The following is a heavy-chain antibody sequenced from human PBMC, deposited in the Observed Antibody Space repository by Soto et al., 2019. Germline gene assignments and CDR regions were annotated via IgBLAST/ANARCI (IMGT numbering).Heavy chain of an antibody. D-gene: IGHD6-13*01. CDR3: AKDLAAVLPYTYGMDV. CDR2: ISYDGSNK. V-gene: IGHV3-30*18. Sequence: PGGSLRLSCAASGFTFSSYGMHWVHQAPGKGLEWVAVISYDGSNKYYADSVKGRFTISRDNSKNTLYLQMNSLRAEDTAVYYCAKDLAAVLPYTYGMDVWGQGTTVTVPS. J-gene: IGHJ6*02. CDR1: GFTFSSYG.